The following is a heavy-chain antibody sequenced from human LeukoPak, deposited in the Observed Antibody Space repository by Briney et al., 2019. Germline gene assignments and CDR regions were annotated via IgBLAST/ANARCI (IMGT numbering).Heavy chain of an antibody. CDR2: IWFDGSEK. D-gene: IGHD1-26*01. V-gene: IGHV3-33*01. CDR3: ARAVGPFDY. Sequence: GGSLRLSCAASGFTFSTYGMHWVRQAPGRGLDWVAVIWFDGSEKYYADSVKGRFTISRDNSKNTLYLQMNSLRAEDTAVYCCARAVGPFDYWGQGTLVTVSS. CDR1: GFTFSTYG. J-gene: IGHJ4*02.